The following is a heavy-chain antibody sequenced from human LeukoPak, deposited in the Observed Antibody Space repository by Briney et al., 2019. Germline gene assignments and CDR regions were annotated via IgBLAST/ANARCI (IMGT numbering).Heavy chain of an antibody. V-gene: IGHV3-48*03. CDR3: AELGITMIGGV. J-gene: IGHJ6*04. D-gene: IGHD3-10*02. CDR1: GFTFSSYE. CDR2: ISSSGSTI. Sequence: GGSLRLSCVASGFTFSSYEMNWVRQAPGKGLEWVSYISSSGSTIYYADSVKGRFTISRDNAKNSLYLQMNSLRAEDTAVYYCAELGITMIGGVWGKGTTVPISS.